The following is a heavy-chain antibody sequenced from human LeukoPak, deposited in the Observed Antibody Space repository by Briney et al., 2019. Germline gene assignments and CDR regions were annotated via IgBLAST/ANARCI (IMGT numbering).Heavy chain of an antibody. CDR3: ARDSSGYSRFDY. Sequence: SETLSLTCTVSRGSISSGIYYWGWIRQPPGKGLEWIGTIYYSGGTYYNPSLKSRVTISVDTSKNEFSLKLNSVTAADTAIYYCARDSSGYSRFDYWGQGALVTVSS. CDR1: RGSISSGIYY. J-gene: IGHJ4*02. V-gene: IGHV4-39*02. D-gene: IGHD3-22*01. CDR2: IYYSGGT.